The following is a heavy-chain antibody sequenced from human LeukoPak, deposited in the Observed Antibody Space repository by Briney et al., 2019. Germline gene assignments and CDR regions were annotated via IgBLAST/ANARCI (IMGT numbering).Heavy chain of an antibody. CDR3: AKDAVSGYNYGYSYFDY. Sequence: PGGSLRLSCAGSGFTFSRHWMHWVRQVPGKGLEWVSGISGSGGSTYYADSVKGRFTISRDNSKNTLYLQMTSLRAEDSAVYYCAKDAVSGYNYGYSYFDYWGQGTLVTVSS. V-gene: IGHV3-23*01. D-gene: IGHD5-18*01. CDR1: GFTFSRHW. J-gene: IGHJ4*02. CDR2: ISGSGGST.